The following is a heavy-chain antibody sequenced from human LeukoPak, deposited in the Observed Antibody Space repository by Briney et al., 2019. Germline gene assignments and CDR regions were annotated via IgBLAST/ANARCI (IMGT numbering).Heavy chain of an antibody. CDR3: AREAGSSSWFVYFDY. Sequence: ASVKVSCKASGGTFSSYAISWVRQAPGQGLEWMGGIIPIFGTANYAQKFQGRVTITADESTSTAYMELSSLRSEDTAVYYCAREAGSSSWFVYFDYWGQETLVTVSS. J-gene: IGHJ4*02. V-gene: IGHV1-69*13. CDR1: GGTFSSYA. D-gene: IGHD6-13*01. CDR2: IIPIFGTA.